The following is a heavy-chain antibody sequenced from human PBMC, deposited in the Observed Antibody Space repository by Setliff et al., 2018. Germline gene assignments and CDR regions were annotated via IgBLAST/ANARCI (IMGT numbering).Heavy chain of an antibody. D-gene: IGHD3-22*01. J-gene: IGHJ3*02. CDR1: GFTFSSYA. CDR2: ISSTITST. V-gene: IGHV3-23*01. CDR3: ARDPTTYYDSSGSAGGDAFDI. Sequence: QLGGSLRLSCAASGFTFSSYAITWVRQAPGKGLEWVSAISSTITSTYYADSVKGRFTISRDNAKNSLYLQMNSLRAEDTALYYCARDPTTYYDSSGSAGGDAFDIWGQGTMVTVSS.